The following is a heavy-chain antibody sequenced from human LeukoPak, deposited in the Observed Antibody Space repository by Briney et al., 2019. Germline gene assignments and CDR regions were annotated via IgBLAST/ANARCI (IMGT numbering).Heavy chain of an antibody. CDR2: ISYDGTNK. J-gene: IGHJ3*02. V-gene: IGHV3-30*18. Sequence: PGRSLRLSCAASGFTFSSYGMHWVRQAPGKGLEWVAVISYDGTNKYYADSVKGRFIMSRDNSKNTLYLQMNSLRAEDTAVYYCAKDASTVTTGVFDIWGQGTMVSVSS. D-gene: IGHD4-17*01. CDR3: AKDASTVTTGVFDI. CDR1: GFTFSSYG.